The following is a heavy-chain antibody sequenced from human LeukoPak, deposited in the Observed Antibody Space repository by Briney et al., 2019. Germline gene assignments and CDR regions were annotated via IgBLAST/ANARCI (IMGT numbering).Heavy chain of an antibody. CDR2: ISGSGGST. J-gene: IGHJ4*02. CDR3: AKVKCGGGCYDYFDY. CDR1: GFTFSSYA. D-gene: IGHD2-21*02. V-gene: IGHV3-23*01. Sequence: PGGTLRLSCAASGFTFSSYAMNWVRQAPGKGLEWVSTISGSGGSTFYADSVRGGFTISRDNSKNTLYLQMNSLRAEDTAVYYCAKVKCGGGCYDYFDYWGEGALVTVSS.